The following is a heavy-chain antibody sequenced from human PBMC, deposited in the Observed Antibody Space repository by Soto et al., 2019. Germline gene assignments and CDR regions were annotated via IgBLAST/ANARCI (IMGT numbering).Heavy chain of an antibody. V-gene: IGHV4-61*01. CDR2: IYSSGST. Sequence: SETLSLTCTVSGGSVSSGNYYWNWIRQPPGKGLEWVGYIYSSGSTKHNPSLKSRVTISVDTFKYQFSLNLRSVTAAAKAVFYCARSHDRSGYYYYAMDVWGQGTTVTVSS. CDR1: GGSVSSGNYY. J-gene: IGHJ6*02. D-gene: IGHD3-22*01. CDR3: ARSHDRSGYYYYAMDV.